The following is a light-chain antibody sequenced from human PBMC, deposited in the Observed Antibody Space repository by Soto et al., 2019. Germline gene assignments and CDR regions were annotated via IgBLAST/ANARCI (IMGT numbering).Light chain of an antibody. CDR3: QQYGSPPVT. Sequence: EFVLTQSPGTLSLSPGEGATLSCRASQSVSSNYLAWYQQKPGQAPRLLIYGASSRATGIPDRFSGSGSGTDFTLTISRLEPEDFAVYYCQQYGSPPVTFGGGTKVEIK. V-gene: IGKV3-20*01. CDR2: GAS. CDR1: QSVSSNY. J-gene: IGKJ4*01.